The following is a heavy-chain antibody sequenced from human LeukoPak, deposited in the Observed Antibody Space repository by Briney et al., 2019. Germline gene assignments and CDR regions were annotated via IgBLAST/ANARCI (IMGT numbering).Heavy chain of an antibody. D-gene: IGHD2-15*01. Sequence: GGSLKISCKNSGFNFVTYAISWVRQVPGKGLEWVGIIYPRDSDTRYTPSFRGRVTISLDKSTATTYLQWSSLTASDTAIYYCGRQYFSGASLDYWGQGTLVTVS. J-gene: IGHJ4*02. V-gene: IGHV5-51*01. CDR2: IYPRDSDT. CDR3: GRQYFSGASLDY. CDR1: GFNFVTYA.